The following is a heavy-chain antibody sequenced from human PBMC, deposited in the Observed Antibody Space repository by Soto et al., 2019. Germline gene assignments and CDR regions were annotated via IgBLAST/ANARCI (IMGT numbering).Heavy chain of an antibody. J-gene: IGHJ4*02. D-gene: IGHD6-6*01. Sequence: SETLSLTCTVSGGSISSYYWSWIRQPPGKGLEWIGYIYYSGSTNYNPSLKSRVTISVDTSKNQFSLKLSSVTAADTAVYYCATAARPRYFDYWGQGTLVTVSS. CDR2: IYYSGST. V-gene: IGHV4-59*08. CDR1: GGSISSYY. CDR3: ATAARPRYFDY.